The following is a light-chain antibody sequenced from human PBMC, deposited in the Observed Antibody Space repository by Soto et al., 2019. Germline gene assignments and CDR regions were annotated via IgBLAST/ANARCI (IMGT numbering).Light chain of an antibody. J-gene: IGLJ2*01. Sequence: QSALTQPPSASRSPGQSVIISCTGTSSDVGGYNYVSWYQQHPGKAPKLIIYEVTKRPSGVPYRFSGSKSGNTASLTVSGLQTEDEADYYCSSYGGFNNVLFGGGTKLTVL. V-gene: IGLV2-8*02. CDR3: SSYGGFNNVL. CDR1: SSDVGGYNY. CDR2: EVT.